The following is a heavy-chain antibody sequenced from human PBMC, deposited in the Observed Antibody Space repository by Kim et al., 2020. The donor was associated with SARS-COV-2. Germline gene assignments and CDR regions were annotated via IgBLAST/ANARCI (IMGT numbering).Heavy chain of an antibody. Sequence: GTTDYAATVKGRFTISRDDSKNTLYLQMNSLKTEDTAVYYCTTDEGGLDYWGQGTLVTVSS. J-gene: IGHJ4*02. CDR2: GTT. V-gene: IGHV3-15*01. D-gene: IGHD1-26*01. CDR3: TTDEGGLDY.